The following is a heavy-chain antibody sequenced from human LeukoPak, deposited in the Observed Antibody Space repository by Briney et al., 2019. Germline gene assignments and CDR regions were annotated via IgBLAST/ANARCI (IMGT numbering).Heavy chain of an antibody. Sequence: GGSLRLSCGASGFSFSAAWMTWVRQAPGKGLEWVATIKNDGSDEYYVDSVKGRFTLSRDNAKNLVYLQMNSLRVEDTAVYYCVNLGYSDGGQGTLVTVSS. CDR2: IKNDGSDE. CDR3: VNLGYSD. J-gene: IGHJ4*02. D-gene: IGHD5-12*01. V-gene: IGHV3-7*01. CDR1: GFSFSAAW.